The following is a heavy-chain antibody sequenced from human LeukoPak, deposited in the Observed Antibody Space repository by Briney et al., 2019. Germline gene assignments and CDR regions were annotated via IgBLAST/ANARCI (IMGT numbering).Heavy chain of an antibody. CDR3: ARDLNGDYAIDY. J-gene: IGHJ4*02. CDR1: GFIFSTYW. V-gene: IGHV3-21*01. D-gene: IGHD4-17*01. Sequence: PGGSLRLSCAASGFIFSTYWMSWVRQAPGKGLEWVSSISSSSSYIYYADSVKGRFTISRDNAKNSLYLQMNSLRAEDTAVYYCARDLNGDYAIDYWGQGTLVTVSS. CDR2: ISSSSSYI.